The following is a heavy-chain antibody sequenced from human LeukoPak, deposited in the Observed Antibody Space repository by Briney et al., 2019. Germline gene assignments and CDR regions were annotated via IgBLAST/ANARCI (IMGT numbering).Heavy chain of an antibody. J-gene: IGHJ4*02. Sequence: TSETLSLTCTVSGGSISSYHWSWIRRPPGKGLEWIGYISYIGNTNYNPSLKSRVTISIDTPKNQFSLELTSVTAADTAVYYCAKDPYDFWSGYDYWGQGTLVTVSS. CDR1: GGSISSYH. CDR3: AKDPYDFWSGYDY. D-gene: IGHD3-3*01. CDR2: ISYIGNT. V-gene: IGHV4-59*13.